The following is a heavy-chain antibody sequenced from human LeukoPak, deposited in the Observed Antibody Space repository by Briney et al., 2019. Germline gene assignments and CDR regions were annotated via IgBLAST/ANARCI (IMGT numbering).Heavy chain of an antibody. CDR3: TRGHWGLQS. D-gene: IGHD7-27*01. CDR1: GASVTDYY. J-gene: IGHJ5*02. Sequence: PSETLSLTCTVSGASVTDYYWSWIRQSPGKGLEWISSIHHSGNSDYNPSLRSRVTTSLDTSKNQFSLNLISVTAADTAVYYCTRGHWGLQSWSQGTLVTVSS. V-gene: IGHV4-59*02. CDR2: IHHSGNS.